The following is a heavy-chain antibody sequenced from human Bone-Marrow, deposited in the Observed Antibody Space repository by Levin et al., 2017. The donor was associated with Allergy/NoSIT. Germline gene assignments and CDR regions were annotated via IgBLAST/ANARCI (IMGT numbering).Heavy chain of an antibody. CDR2: IYSGAGGNS. V-gene: IGHV3-53*01. D-gene: IGHD2-15*01. Sequence: PGGSLRLSCEISGFTVSFNYMSWVRQAPGKGLEWVSVIYSGAGGNSYYTDSVKGRFTISRDSSRNTLFLDMNSLRPDDTAMYFCAGDRYGSATVWGQGTLVTVSS. CDR3: AGDRYGSATV. CDR1: GFTVSFNY. J-gene: IGHJ4*02.